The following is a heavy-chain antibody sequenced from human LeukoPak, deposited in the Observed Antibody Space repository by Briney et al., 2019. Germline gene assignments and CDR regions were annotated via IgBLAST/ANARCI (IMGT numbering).Heavy chain of an antibody. J-gene: IGHJ4*02. D-gene: IGHD3-10*01. CDR1: GFTFSSYS. V-gene: IGHV3-48*02. CDR2: ISSSSSTI. Sequence: GGSLRLSCAASGFTFSSYSMNWVRQAPGKGLEWVSYISSSSSTIYYADSVKGRFTIPRDNAKNSLYLQMNSLRDEDTAVYYCATSRSSFTSYYFDYWGQGTLVTVSS. CDR3: ATSRSSFTSYYFDY.